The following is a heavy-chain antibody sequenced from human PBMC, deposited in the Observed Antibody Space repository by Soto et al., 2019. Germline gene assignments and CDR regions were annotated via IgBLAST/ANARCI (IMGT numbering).Heavy chain of an antibody. J-gene: IGHJ4*02. Sequence: QVQLVESGGGVVQPGRSLRLSCAASGFTFSSYGMHWVRQAPGKGLEWVAVIWYDGSNKYYADSVKGRFTISRDNSKNTLYLQMNSLRAEDTAVYYCARDQGHGNMIVVGLGYWGQGTLVTVSS. V-gene: IGHV3-33*01. CDR3: ARDQGHGNMIVVGLGY. CDR2: IWYDGSNK. D-gene: IGHD3-22*01. CDR1: GFTFSSYG.